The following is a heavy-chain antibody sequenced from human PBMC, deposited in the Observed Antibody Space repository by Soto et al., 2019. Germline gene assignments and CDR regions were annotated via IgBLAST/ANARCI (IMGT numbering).Heavy chain of an antibody. CDR2: IYSSGST. CDR1: GGSVSSDPHY. J-gene: IGHJ6*02. CDR3: ARFVRSCSGTTCYTRADV. Sequence: XETLSLNCTVSGGSVSSDPHYWSWIRQPPGKLLEWIGFIYSSGSTNYNPSLKSRVTMSVDTSKNQFSLKLRSVIVADTAVYHCARFVRSCSGTTCYTRADVWGQGTTVTVSS. V-gene: IGHV4-61*01. D-gene: IGHD2-2*02.